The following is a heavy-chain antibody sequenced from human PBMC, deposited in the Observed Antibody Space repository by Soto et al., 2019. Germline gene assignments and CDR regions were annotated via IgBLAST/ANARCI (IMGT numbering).Heavy chain of an antibody. V-gene: IGHV4-59*01. CDR1: GGSISGYY. CDR2: IYYSGST. Sequence: PSKTLSLTCTVSGGSISGYYWSWIRQPPGKGLEWIGYIYYSGSTNYNPSLKSRVTISVDTSKNQFSLKLSSVTAADTAVYYCARSPPYLRYFVWLSLWGQGTLVTVSS. CDR3: ARSPPYLRYFVWLSL. D-gene: IGHD3-9*01. J-gene: IGHJ4*02.